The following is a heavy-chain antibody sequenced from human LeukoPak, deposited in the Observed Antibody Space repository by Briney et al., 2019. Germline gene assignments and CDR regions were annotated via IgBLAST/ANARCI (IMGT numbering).Heavy chain of an antibody. Sequence: SETLSLTCTVSGDFISSSSYYWGWIRQPPGKGLEWIGDIYYTGKTYYNPSLKSRVFISIDTSKNRFSLRLSSVTAADTAVYYCARDFDSPMAFDIWGQGTMVTVSS. V-gene: IGHV4-39*07. CDR3: ARDFDSPMAFDI. J-gene: IGHJ3*02. D-gene: IGHD3-9*01. CDR2: IYYTGKT. CDR1: GDFISSSSYY.